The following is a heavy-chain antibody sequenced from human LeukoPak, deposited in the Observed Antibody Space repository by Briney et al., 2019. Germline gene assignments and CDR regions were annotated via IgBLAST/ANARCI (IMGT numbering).Heavy chain of an antibody. J-gene: IGHJ4*02. CDR3: AKDRAYSSSWYRLDY. V-gene: IGHV3-64*01. D-gene: IGHD6-13*01. CDR1: GFTFSSYS. Sequence: GGSLRLSCAASGFTFSSYSMHWVRQAPGKGLEYVSAINDSGGRTYYANSVKGRFTISRDNSKNTLYLQMNSLRAEDTAVYYCAKDRAYSSSWYRLDYWGQGTLVTVSS. CDR2: INDSGGRT.